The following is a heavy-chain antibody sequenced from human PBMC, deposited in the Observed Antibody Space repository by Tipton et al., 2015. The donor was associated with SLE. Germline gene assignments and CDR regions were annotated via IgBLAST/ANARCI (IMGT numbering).Heavy chain of an antibody. V-gene: IGHV4-34*01. CDR1: GGSFSGYY. CDR2: INHTGST. J-gene: IGHJ1*01. CDR3: ARPLSAAVSAEYFLH. Sequence: TLSLTCAVYGGSFSGYYWSWIRQPPGKGLEWVGEINHTGSTNSNPSLKSRVTISVDTSKNQFSLKLSSVTAADTAVYYCARPLSAAVSAEYFLHWGQGTLVTVSS. D-gene: IGHD6-13*01.